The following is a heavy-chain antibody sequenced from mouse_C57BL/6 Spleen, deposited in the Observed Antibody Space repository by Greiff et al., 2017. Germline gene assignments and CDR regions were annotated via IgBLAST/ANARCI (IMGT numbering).Heavy chain of an antibody. Sequence: VQLQESGAELVRPGASVKLSCKASGYTFTDYYINWVKQRPGQGLEWIARIYPGSGNTYYNEKFKGKATLTAEKSSSTAYMQLSSLTSEDSAVYFCARSITTVVGGLGDYWGQGTTLTVSS. V-gene: IGHV1-76*01. CDR2: IYPGSGNT. CDR3: ARSITTVVGGLGDY. D-gene: IGHD1-1*01. CDR1: GYTFTDYY. J-gene: IGHJ2*01.